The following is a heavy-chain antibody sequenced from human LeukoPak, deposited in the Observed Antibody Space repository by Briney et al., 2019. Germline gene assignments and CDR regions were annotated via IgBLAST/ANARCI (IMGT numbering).Heavy chain of an antibody. CDR1: EFAFSTYN. CDR2: ISTGSSTT. V-gene: IGHV3-48*02. J-gene: IGHJ4*02. D-gene: IGHD4-23*01. CDR3: ARVAAGYSVNYFDY. Sequence: SGGSLRLSCAASEFAFSTYNMNWVRQAPGKGPEWVSYISTGSSTTYYADSVKGRFTISRDNVENSLYLQMNSLRDEDTAVYYCARVAAGYSVNYFDYWGQGTLVTVSS.